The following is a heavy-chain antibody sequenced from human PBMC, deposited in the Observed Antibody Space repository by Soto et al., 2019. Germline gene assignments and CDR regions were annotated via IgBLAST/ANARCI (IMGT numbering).Heavy chain of an antibody. V-gene: IGHV1-8*01. D-gene: IGHD6-19*01. CDR1: GYTFTEFD. Sequence: QVLLVQSGADVKKPGASVKVSCKTSGYTFTEFDINWVRQAPGQGLEWMGWMNTNTGNTGYAQKFQGRVTMTRDTPISTAYMQLRSLRSEDAAVYYCARVVRFFGGYAGYWGQGTLVTVSS. J-gene: IGHJ4*02. CDR3: ARVVRFFGGYAGY. CDR2: MNTNTGNT.